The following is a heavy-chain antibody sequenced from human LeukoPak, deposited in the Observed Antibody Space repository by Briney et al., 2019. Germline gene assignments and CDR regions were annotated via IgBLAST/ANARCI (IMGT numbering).Heavy chain of an antibody. V-gene: IGHV4-59*01. CDR3: ARGPPYYDFWSGYYSHDAFDI. CDR2: IYYSGST. J-gene: IGHJ3*02. Sequence: SETLSLTCTVSGGSISSYYWSWIRQPPGKGLEWIGYIYYSGSTNYNPSLKSRVTISVDTSKNQFSLKLSSVTAADTAVYYCARGPPYYDFWSGYYSHDAFDIWGQGTMVTVSS. D-gene: IGHD3-3*01. CDR1: GGSISSYY.